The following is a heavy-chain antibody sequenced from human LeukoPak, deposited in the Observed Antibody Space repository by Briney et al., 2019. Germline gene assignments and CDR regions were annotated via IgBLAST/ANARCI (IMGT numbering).Heavy chain of an antibody. CDR3: AKDFKGLTIVSAGTFDY. CDR2: ISGSGGNT. CDR1: GFTFSSYE. J-gene: IGHJ4*02. Sequence: GGSLRLSCAASGFTFSSYEMNWVRQAPGKGLEWVSYISGSGGNTYYADSVKGRFTISRDNSKNTLYLQMNSLRAEDTAVYFCAKDFKGLTIVSAGTFDYWGQGTLVTVSS. D-gene: IGHD6-13*01. V-gene: IGHV3-23*01.